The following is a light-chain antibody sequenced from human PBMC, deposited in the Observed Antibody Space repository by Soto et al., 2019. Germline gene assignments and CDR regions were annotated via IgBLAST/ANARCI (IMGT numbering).Light chain of an antibody. CDR3: QQGYSTTPIT. Sequence: DIQMTQSPSSLSASVGDRVTITCRASQSISSYLNWYQQKPGKAPKLLIYAASNLESGVPSRFSGSGSGTEFTLSISSLQPEDFATYYCQQGYSTTPITFGQGTRVEIK. CDR2: AAS. J-gene: IGKJ5*01. V-gene: IGKV1-39*01. CDR1: QSISSY.